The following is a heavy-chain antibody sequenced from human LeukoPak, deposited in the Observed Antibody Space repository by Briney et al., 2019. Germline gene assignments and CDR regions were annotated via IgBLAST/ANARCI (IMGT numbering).Heavy chain of an antibody. Sequence: GGSLRLSCAASGFTVSSNYMSWVRQAPGKGLEWVSVIYSGGSTYYADSVKGRFTISRDNSKNTLYLQMNSLRAEDTAVYYCARVELRYFDWLPYNWFDPWGQGTLVTVSS. CDR1: GFTVSSNY. V-gene: IGHV3-53*01. D-gene: IGHD3-9*01. CDR3: ARVELRYFDWLPYNWFDP. CDR2: IYSGGST. J-gene: IGHJ5*02.